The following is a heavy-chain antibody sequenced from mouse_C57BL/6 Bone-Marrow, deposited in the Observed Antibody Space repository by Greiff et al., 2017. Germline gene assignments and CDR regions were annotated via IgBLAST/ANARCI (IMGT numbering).Heavy chain of an antibody. Sequence: VKLVASGAELVKPGASVKMSCKASGYTFTTYPIEWLKQTHGKSLEWIGTFHPSNDNTKYTEYFKGKATLTVEESSNTVYLELSRLTSEYSAVYYCARSSTFFYYFDYWGQGSTLT. CDR1: GYTFTTYP. J-gene: IGHJ2*01. V-gene: IGHV1-47*01. D-gene: IGHD5-1*01. CDR3: ARSSTFFYYFDY. CDR2: FHPSNDNT.